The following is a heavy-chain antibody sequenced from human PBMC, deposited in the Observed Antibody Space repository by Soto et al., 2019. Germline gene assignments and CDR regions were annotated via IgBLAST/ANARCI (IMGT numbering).Heavy chain of an antibody. V-gene: IGHV1-69*13. CDR3: ARDHSRPLAGINGMDV. J-gene: IGHJ6*02. CDR2: IIPIFGTA. Sequence: RASVKVSCKXSGGTFSSYAISWVGQAPGQGLEWMGGIIPIFGTANYAQKFRGRVTITADESTSTAYMELSSLRSEDTAVYYCARDHSRPLAGINGMDVWGQGTTVTVSS. D-gene: IGHD6-13*01. CDR1: GGTFSSYA.